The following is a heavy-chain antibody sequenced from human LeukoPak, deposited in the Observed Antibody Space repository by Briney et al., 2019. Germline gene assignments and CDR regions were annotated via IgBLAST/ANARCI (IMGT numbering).Heavy chain of an antibody. Sequence: GGSLRLSCAASGFTFSTYWMSWVRQAPGKGLEWVANIKQDGSEIYYVDSVKGRFTISRDNAKTSLYLQMNSLRADDTAVYYCARDWGTYSSSRGDYWGQGILVTVSS. J-gene: IGHJ4*02. CDR2: IKQDGSEI. CDR1: GFTFSTYW. D-gene: IGHD6-6*01. CDR3: ARDWGTYSSSRGDY. V-gene: IGHV3-7*05.